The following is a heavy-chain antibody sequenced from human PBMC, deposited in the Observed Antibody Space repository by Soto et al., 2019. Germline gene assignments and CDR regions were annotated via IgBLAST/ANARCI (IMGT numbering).Heavy chain of an antibody. CDR1: GFTFSSYA. D-gene: IGHD3-10*01. CDR3: VKAMVRGVSDY. V-gene: IGHV3-64D*06. Sequence: PGGSLRLSCSASGFTFSSYAMHWVRQAPGKGLEYVSAISSNGGGTYYADSVKCRFTISRDNSKNTLYLQMSSLRAEDTAVYYCVKAMVRGVSDYWGQGTLVTVSS. J-gene: IGHJ4*02. CDR2: ISSNGGGT.